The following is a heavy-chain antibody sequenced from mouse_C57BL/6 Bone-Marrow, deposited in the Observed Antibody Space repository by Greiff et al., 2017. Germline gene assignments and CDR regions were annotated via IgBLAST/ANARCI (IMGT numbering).Heavy chain of an antibody. V-gene: IGHV1-69*01. CDR3: ARPHYYGSSPRWYFDV. D-gene: IGHD1-1*01. CDR2: IDPSDSYT. J-gene: IGHJ1*03. Sequence: VQLQQSGAELVMPGASVKLSCKASGYTFTSYWMHWVKQRPGQGLEWIGEIDPSDSYTNYNQKFKGKSTLTVDKSSSTAYMQLSSLTSEDSAVYYCARPHYYGSSPRWYFDVWGTGTTVTVSS. CDR1: GYTFTSYW.